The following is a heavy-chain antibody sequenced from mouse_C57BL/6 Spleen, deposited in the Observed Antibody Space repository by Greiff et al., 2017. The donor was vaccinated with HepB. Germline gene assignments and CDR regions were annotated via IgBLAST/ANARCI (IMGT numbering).Heavy chain of an antibody. Sequence: VQLQQSGAELARPGASVKMSCKASGYTFTSYTMHWVKQRPGQGLEWIGYINPSSGYTKYNQKFKDKATLTADKSSSTAYMQLSSLTSEDSAVYYWDRGGSNMVTADAYWGQGTLVTVSA. J-gene: IGHJ3*01. CDR1: GYTFTSYT. CDR3: DRGGSNMVTADAY. V-gene: IGHV1-4*01. D-gene: IGHD2-2*01. CDR2: INPSSGYT.